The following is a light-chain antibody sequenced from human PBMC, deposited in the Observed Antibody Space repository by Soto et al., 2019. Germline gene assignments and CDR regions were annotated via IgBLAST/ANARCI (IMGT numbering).Light chain of an antibody. V-gene: IGKV1-5*01. J-gene: IGKJ1*01. CDR2: GAS. CDR3: QQYNRYSGM. Sequence: DIQITQSPLTLSASIGDRATITCRASQSINNWLAWYQQKPGKPPKLLLYGASSRDSGVPPRFSGSGSGTEFTLTISSLQPDDFATYYCQQYNRYSGMFGQGTKV. CDR1: QSINNW.